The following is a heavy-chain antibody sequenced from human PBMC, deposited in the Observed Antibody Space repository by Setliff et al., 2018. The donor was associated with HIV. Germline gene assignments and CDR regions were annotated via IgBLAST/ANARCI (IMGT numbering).Heavy chain of an antibody. CDR2: INHSGST. CDR3: ARHPYVKDAFDI. J-gene: IGHJ3*02. CDR1: GGSFSGFY. V-gene: IGHV4-34*01. D-gene: IGHD2-21*01. Sequence: SETLSLTCAVYGGSFSGFYWSWIRQPPGKGLEWIGEINHSGSTNYTPSLKSRVTISVDTSKKQFSLKLISVTDADTAIYYCARHPYVKDAFDIWGQGTMVTVSS.